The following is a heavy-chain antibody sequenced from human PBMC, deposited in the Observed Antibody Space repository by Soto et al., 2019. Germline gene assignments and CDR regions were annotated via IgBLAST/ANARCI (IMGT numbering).Heavy chain of an antibody. CDR1: GATLTNVW. J-gene: IGHJ4*02. D-gene: IGHD5-18*01. Sequence: PGGSLRLSCTVSGATLTNVWMNWVRQAPGKGPEWVGRIKSETDGGTTDYAAPVKGRFTISRDDSENTLYLQMNSLKTEDTAVYYCSHGYYQFFNSWGQGTLVTAPQ. CDR3: SHGYYQFFNS. V-gene: IGHV3-15*07. CDR2: IKSETDGGTT.